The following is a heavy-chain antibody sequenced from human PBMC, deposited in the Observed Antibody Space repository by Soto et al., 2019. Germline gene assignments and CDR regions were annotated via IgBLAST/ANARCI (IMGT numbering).Heavy chain of an antibody. V-gene: IGHV3-30-3*01. Sequence: AGGSLRLSCAASGFTFSSYAMHWVRQAPGKGLEWVAVISYDGSNKYYADSVKGRFTVSRDNAKNTLYLQMNSLRAEDTAVYYCVRDQSVAGPTTLFDPWGQGSLVTVSS. CDR1: GFTFSSYA. CDR3: VRDQSVAGPTTLFDP. CDR2: ISYDGSNK. J-gene: IGHJ5*02. D-gene: IGHD6-19*01.